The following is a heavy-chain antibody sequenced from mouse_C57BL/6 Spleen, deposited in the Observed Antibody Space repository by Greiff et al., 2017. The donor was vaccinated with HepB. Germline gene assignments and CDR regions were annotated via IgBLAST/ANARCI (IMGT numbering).Heavy chain of an antibody. CDR3: ARPEDSSGYDYFDY. D-gene: IGHD3-2*02. Sequence: EVKLMESGGGLVKPGGSLKLSCAASGFTFSDYGMHWVRQAPEKGLEWVAYISSGSSTIYYADTVKGRFTISRDNAKNTLFLQMTSLRSEDTAMYYCARPEDSSGYDYFDYWGQGTTLTVSS. CDR1: GFTFSDYG. V-gene: IGHV5-17*01. CDR2: ISSGSSTI. J-gene: IGHJ2*01.